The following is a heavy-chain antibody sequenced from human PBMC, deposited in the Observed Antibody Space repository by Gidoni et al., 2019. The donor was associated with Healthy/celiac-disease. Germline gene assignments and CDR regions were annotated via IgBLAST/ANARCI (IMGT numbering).Heavy chain of an antibody. V-gene: IGHV2-5*01. J-gene: IGHJ4*02. CDR3: ALTGYYAGFDY. CDR2: IYWKDDK. Sequence: QITLKESGPTLVKPTQTLTLTCTFSGFSRSTSGVGVGWIRQPPGKALEWLALIYWKDDKRYSPSLKRRLTIPKDTSKHQVVLTMPHMDPVDTATYYCALTGYYAGFDYWGQGTLVTVSS. D-gene: IGHD3-9*01. CDR1: GFSRSTSGVG.